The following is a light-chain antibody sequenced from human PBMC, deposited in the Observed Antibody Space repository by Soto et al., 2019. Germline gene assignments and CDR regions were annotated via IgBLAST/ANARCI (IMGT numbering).Light chain of an antibody. CDR1: QNVGNN. CDR2: GAS. CDR3: QQGNTWPWT. J-gene: IGKJ1*01. Sequence: EILMTPSPATLSVSPLEIANLAFRASQNVGNNLAWYQQKPGQAPRLLIYGASSRATGIPDRFSGSGSGTDFTLIISSLEPEDFAFYYCQQGNTWPWTFGQGTKVDI. V-gene: IGKV3D-15*01.